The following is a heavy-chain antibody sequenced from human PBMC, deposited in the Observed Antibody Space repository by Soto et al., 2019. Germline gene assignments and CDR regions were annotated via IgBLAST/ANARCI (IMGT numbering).Heavy chain of an antibody. V-gene: IGHV2-5*02. D-gene: IGHD3-22*01. J-gene: IGHJ4*01. CDR3: ARHKTDYDSGGYYNFDY. CDR2: IYWDDDK. Sequence: QITLKESGPTLVKPTQTLTLTCTFSGFSLSRSGVGVGWIRQPPGKALEWLALIYWDDDKRYSPSLKSRLTITKDTSKNQVVLRMTNMDPVDTATYYCARHKTDYDSGGYYNFDYWGQGTLVTVSS. CDR1: GFSLSRSGVG.